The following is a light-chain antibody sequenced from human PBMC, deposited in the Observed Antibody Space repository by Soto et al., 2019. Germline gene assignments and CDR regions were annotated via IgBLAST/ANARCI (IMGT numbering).Light chain of an antibody. V-gene: IGKV3D-11*02. J-gene: IGKJ4*01. CDR2: DTS. CDR1: QNVASF. CDR3: QQLSNWPVT. Sequence: DIVLTQSPATLFLSPGERATLSCRASQNVASFLAWYQQKPGQPPRLLISDTSSRATGVPARFSGSGAGTDFTLTISSLEPEDVAVYYCQQLSNWPVTFGGGTKVEIK.